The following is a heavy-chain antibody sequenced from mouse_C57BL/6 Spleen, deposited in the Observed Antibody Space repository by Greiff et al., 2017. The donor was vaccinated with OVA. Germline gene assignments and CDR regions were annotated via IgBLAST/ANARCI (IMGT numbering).Heavy chain of an antibody. CDR3: ARGGLAGKGHFDY. D-gene: IGHD4-1*01. Sequence: QVQLQQPGAELVKPGASVKMSCKASGYTFTSYWITWVKQRPGQGLEWIGDLYPGSGGTNYNEKFKGKATLTVDTSSSTADMQLSSLTSEDSAVYDWARGGLAGKGHFDYWGQGTTLTVSS. CDR2: LYPGSGGT. V-gene: IGHV1-55*01. J-gene: IGHJ2*01. CDR1: GYTFTSYW.